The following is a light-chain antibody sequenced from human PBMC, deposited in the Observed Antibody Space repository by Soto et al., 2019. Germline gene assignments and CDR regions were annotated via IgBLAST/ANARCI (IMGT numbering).Light chain of an antibody. J-gene: IGKJ2*01. CDR1: QRITTY. Sequence: IRMTQSPSSLSASVGDRVTNTCRASQRITTYLNWYQQKPGKAPKLLISTAATLQGGVPSRFSGSGSGTDFTLTITTLQPEDFATYFCQQSYSTPYTFGQGTKLEIK. V-gene: IGKV1-39*01. CDR2: TAA. CDR3: QQSYSTPYT.